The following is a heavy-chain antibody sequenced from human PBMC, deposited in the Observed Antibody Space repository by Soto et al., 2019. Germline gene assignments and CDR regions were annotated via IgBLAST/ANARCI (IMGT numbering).Heavy chain of an antibody. CDR2: ISYDGSNK. CDR1: GFTFSSYA. Sequence: QVQLMESGGGVVQPGRSLRLSCAASGFTFSSYAMHWVRQAPGKGLEWVAVISYDGSNKYYADSVKGRFTISRDNSKNTLYLQMNSLRAEDTAVYYCARERRYYYYGMDVWGQGTTVTVSS. J-gene: IGHJ6*02. CDR3: ARERRYYYYGMDV. D-gene: IGHD1-1*01. V-gene: IGHV3-30-3*01.